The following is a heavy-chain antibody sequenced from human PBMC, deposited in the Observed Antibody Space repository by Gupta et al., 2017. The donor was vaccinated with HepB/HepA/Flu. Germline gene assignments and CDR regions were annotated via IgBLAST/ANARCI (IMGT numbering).Heavy chain of an antibody. D-gene: IGHD3-10*01. CDR3: ARGGSGSTFNWFDP. CDR1: GGSFSDYY. J-gene: IGHJ5*02. CDR2: INHSGST. Sequence: QVQLQQWRAGLLTPSETLSLTCAVYGGSFSDYYWSGIRQPPGKGLEWIGEINHSGSTNYNPSLKSRVTISVDTSKTQFSLKLSSVTAADTAVYYCARGGSGSTFNWFDPWGQGTLVTVSS. V-gene: IGHV4-34*01.